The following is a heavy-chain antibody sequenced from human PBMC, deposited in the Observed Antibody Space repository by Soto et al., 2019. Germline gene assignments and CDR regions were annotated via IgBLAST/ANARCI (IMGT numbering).Heavy chain of an antibody. CDR2: ISYDGSNK. J-gene: IGHJ4*02. Sequence: PGWSLRLSCAASGFTFSSYGMHLVRQAPGKGLEWVAVISYDGSNKYYADSVKGRFTISRDNSKNTLYLQMSSLRAEDTAVYYCAKTNLVKVPWIAVDAHFDYWGEGTLVTVSS. CDR3: AKTNLVKVPWIAVDAHFDY. D-gene: IGHD6-19*01. CDR1: GFTFSSYG. V-gene: IGHV3-30*18.